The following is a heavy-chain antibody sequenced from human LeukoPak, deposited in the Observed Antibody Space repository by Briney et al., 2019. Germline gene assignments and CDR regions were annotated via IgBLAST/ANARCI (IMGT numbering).Heavy chain of an antibody. D-gene: IGHD6-13*01. CDR3: AKDAVAAAGNYYYYYMDV. Sequence: AVGSLRLSCAASGFTFSSDGMHWGREAPGKGLEWGAVISYDGSNKYYADSVRGRVTISRDNSKNTLYLQINSLRAEDTAVYYCAKDAVAAAGNYYYYYMDVWRKGTTVSVSS. J-gene: IGHJ6*03. V-gene: IGHV3-30*18. CDR1: GFTFSSDG. CDR2: ISYDGSNK.